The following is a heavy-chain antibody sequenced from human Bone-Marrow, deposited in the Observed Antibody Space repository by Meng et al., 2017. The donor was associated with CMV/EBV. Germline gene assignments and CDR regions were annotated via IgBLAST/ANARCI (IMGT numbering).Heavy chain of an antibody. CDR1: GFTFSDYY. J-gene: IGHJ6*02. D-gene: IGHD3-3*02. CDR3: ARERVLAYYYYYGMDV. V-gene: IGHV3-11*01. Sequence: GGSLRLSCAASGFTFSDYYMSWIRQAPGKGLEWVSYISSSGSTIYYADSVKGRFTISRDNAKNSLYLQMNSLRAEDTAVYYCARERVLAYYYYYGMDVWGQGTTVTVSS. CDR2: ISSSGSTI.